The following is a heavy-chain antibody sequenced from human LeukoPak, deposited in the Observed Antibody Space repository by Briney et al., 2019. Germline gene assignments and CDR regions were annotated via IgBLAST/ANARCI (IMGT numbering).Heavy chain of an antibody. J-gene: IGHJ5*02. D-gene: IGHD6-13*01. Sequence: GGSLRLSCAASGFMFSNYWMTWVRQAPGKGLEWVANIKQDGSEKYYVDSVAGRFTISRDNAKNSLYLQMNSLRAEDTAVYYCAREISSWYRTEGRFDPWGQGTLVRVST. V-gene: IGHV3-7*01. CDR3: AREISSWYRTEGRFDP. CDR2: IKQDGSEK. CDR1: GFMFSNYW.